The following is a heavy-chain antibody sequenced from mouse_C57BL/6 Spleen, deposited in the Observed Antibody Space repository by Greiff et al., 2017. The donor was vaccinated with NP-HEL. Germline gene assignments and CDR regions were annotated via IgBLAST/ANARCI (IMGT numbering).Heavy chain of an antibody. Sequence: QVQLQQSGAELVKPGASVKLSCKASGYTFTSYWMQWVKQRPGQGLEWIGEIDPSDSYTNYNQKFKGKATLTVDTSSSTAYMQLSSLTSEDSAVYYCARKSDYYGSSYVYFDVWGTGTTVTVSS. D-gene: IGHD1-1*01. V-gene: IGHV1-50*01. CDR1: GYTFTSYW. CDR2: IDPSDSYT. J-gene: IGHJ1*03. CDR3: ARKSDYYGSSYVYFDV.